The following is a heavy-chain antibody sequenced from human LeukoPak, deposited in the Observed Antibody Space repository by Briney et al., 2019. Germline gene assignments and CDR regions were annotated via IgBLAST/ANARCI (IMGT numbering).Heavy chain of an antibody. CDR2: IWYDGSNK. CDR1: GFTFSSYG. D-gene: IGHD4-4*01. J-gene: IGHJ6*02. Sequence: GGSLRLSCAASGFTFSSYGMHWVRQAPGKGLEWVAVIWYDGSNKYYADSVKGRFTISRDNSKNTLYLQMNSLRVEDTGIYYCARDRAVRARIGGMDVWGQGTTVIVSS. V-gene: IGHV3-33*01. CDR3: ARDRAVRARIGGMDV.